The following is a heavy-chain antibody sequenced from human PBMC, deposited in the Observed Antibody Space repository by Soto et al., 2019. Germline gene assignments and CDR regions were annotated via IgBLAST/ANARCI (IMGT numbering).Heavy chain of an antibody. CDR3: AHHATLNPLDY. CDR2: IYWDDDK. V-gene: IGHV2-5*02. CDR1: GFSLSTSGVG. Sequence: QITLKESGPTLVKPTQTLTLTCTFSGFSLSTSGVGVGCIRQPPRKALEWLALIYWDDDKRYSPSLKSRHTIPKDTSKHQVVLTMTNMDPVDTATYYCAHHATLNPLDYWGQGTPVTVFS. J-gene: IGHJ4*02.